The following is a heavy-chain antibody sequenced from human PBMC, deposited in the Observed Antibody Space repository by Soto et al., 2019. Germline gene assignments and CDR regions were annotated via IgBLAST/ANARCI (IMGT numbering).Heavy chain of an antibody. V-gene: IGHV1-18*01. CDR1: GYTFTSYG. J-gene: IGHJ6*02. CDR3: ARSLLDEYSSSWRSAYYGMDV. Sequence: ASVKVSCKASGYTFTSYGISWVRQAPGQGLRWMGWISAYNGNTNNAQKLQGRVTMTTDTSTSTAYMELRTLRSDDTAVYYCARSLLDEYSSSWRSAYYGMDVWGQGTTVTVS. CDR2: ISAYNGNT. D-gene: IGHD6-13*01.